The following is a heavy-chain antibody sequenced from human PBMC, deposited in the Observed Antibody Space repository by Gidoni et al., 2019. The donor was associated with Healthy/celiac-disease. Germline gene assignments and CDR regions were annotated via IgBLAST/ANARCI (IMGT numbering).Heavy chain of an antibody. J-gene: IGHJ3*02. CDR3: AADPRDTAMGSYAFDI. Sequence: QMQLVQSGPEVKKPGTSVKVSCKASGFPFTSSAVQWVRQARGQRREWIGWIVVGSGNTNYAQKFQERVTITRDMSTSTAYMELSSLRSEDTAVYYCAADPRDTAMGSYAFDIWGQGTMVTVSS. CDR1: GFPFTSSA. D-gene: IGHD5-18*01. V-gene: IGHV1-58*01. CDR2: IVVGSGNT.